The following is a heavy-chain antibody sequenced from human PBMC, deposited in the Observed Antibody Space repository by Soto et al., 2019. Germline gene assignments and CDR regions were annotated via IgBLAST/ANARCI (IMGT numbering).Heavy chain of an antibody. CDR1: GITFSNYW. J-gene: IGHJ4*02. V-gene: IGHV3-74*01. D-gene: IGHD3-10*01. CDR3: AHLWFGESA. CDR2: INKDGSII. Sequence: PGGSLRLSCAASGITFSNYWMHWVRQAPGEGLVWVSRINKDGSIINYADSVKGRFTISRDNSKNTLYLQMNSLRAEDTAVYYCAHLWFGESAWGQGTLVTVSS.